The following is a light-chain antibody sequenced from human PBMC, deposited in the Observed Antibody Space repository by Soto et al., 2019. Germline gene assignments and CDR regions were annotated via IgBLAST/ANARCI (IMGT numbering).Light chain of an antibody. CDR2: DAS. V-gene: IGKV3-11*01. CDR1: QGVSSS. CDR3: QQRSNWQLT. Sequence: EIVLTQSPATLSLSPGERATLSCRASQGVSSSLAWYQQKPGQAPRLLIYDASNRATGIPARFSGSGSGTDFTLTISSLEPEDFAVYYCQQRSNWQLTFGGGTKVEIK. J-gene: IGKJ4*01.